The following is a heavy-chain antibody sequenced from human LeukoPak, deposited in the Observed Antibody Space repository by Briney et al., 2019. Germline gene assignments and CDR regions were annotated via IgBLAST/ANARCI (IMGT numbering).Heavy chain of an antibody. CDR1: GFTFSSYS. CDR3: ARAPPGDYYDSGGYPY. J-gene: IGHJ4*02. Sequence: GGSLRLSCAASGFTFSSYSMNWVRQAPGKGLEWVSSISSSSSYIYYADSVKGRFTISRDNAKNSLYLQMNSLRAEDTAVYYCARAPPGDYYDSGGYPYWGQGTLVTVSS. V-gene: IGHV3-21*01. D-gene: IGHD3-22*01. CDR2: ISSSSSYI.